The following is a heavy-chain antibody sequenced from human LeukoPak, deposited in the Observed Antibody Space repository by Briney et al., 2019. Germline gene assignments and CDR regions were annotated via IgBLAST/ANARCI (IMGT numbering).Heavy chain of an antibody. D-gene: IGHD3-22*01. J-gene: IGHJ4*02. CDR3: ARHPRYDSSGNHSPYYFDR. Sequence: KPSETLSLACTVSDASIRSINHYWGWIRQPPGRGLEWIGSIYHSGSTYYNPSLKSRVSISVDTSKNQFSLKLTSVSASDTAAYFCARHPRYDSSGNHSPYYFDRWGQGTLVTVSS. CDR1: DASIRSINHY. CDR2: IYHSGST. V-gene: IGHV4-39*01.